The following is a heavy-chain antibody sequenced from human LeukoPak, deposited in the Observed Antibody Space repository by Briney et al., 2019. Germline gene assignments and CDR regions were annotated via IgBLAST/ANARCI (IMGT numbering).Heavy chain of an antibody. Sequence: GASVKVSCKASGYTFTGYYMHWVRQAPGRGLEWMGWINPKSGGTNYAQKFQGRVTMTRDTSISTAYMELSRLRSDDTAVYYCAKDVAAVAGQGYECFDSWGQGTLVTVSS. CDR3: AKDVAAVAGQGYECFDS. D-gene: IGHD6-19*01. V-gene: IGHV1-2*02. J-gene: IGHJ4*02. CDR1: GYTFTGYY. CDR2: INPKSGGT.